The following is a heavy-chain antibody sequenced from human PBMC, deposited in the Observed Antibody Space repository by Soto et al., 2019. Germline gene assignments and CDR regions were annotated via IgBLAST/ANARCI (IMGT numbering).Heavy chain of an antibody. J-gene: IGHJ4*02. CDR3: GRLMNGGATDY. D-gene: IGHD1-26*01. CDR1: GFTFSSYG. CDR2: IKQDGSEK. V-gene: IGHV3-7*03. Sequence: VQLVESGGGLVQPGRSLRLSCATSGFTFSSYGMHWVRQAPGKGLEWVANIKQDGSEKYYVDSVKGRFTISRDSAKNSLYLQMNSLRAEDTAVYYCGRLMNGGATDYWGQGTLVTVSS.